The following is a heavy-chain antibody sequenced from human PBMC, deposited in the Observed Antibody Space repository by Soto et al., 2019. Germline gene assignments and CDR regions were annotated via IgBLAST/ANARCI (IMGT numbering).Heavy chain of an antibody. J-gene: IGHJ4*02. D-gene: IGHD3-10*01. V-gene: IGHV3-30*18. CDR2: ISYDGSDQ. CDR1: GFTFSSYG. Sequence: QVQLVESGGGVVQPGRSLRLSCAASGFTFSSYGMYWVRQAPGKGLEWVARISYDGSDQFYGDSVKGRCTISRDNSKNILYVQMNSLRSEDTAVYYCAKDTGAYYWGQGTVVTVSA. CDR3: AKDTGAYY.